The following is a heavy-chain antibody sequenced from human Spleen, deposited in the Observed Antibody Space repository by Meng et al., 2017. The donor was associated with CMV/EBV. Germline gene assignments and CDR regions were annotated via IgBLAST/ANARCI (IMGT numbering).Heavy chain of an antibody. CDR2: ISYDASNE. J-gene: IGHJ4*01. D-gene: IGHD6-25*01. CDR1: GFTFSSYA. CDR3: ARAFSGLMHHHFDY. Sequence: GGSLRLSCAASGFTFSSYALHWVRQAPGKGLEWLGVISYDASNEYSADSVKGRFTISRDNSKNTLYLQMNRLEEEDTAIYYCARAFSGLMHHHFDYWGHGTLVTVSS. V-gene: IGHV3-30*04.